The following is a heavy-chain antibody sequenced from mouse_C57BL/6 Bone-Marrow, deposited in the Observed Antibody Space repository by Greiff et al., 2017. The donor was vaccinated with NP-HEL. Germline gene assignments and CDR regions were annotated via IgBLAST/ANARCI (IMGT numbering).Heavy chain of an antibody. CDR1: GYSFTGYY. J-gene: IGHJ3*01. CDR2: INPSTGGT. CDR3: AREYYGSSPWLAY. Sequence: VQLQQSGPELVKPGASVKISCKASGYSFTGYYMNWVKQSPEKSLEWIGEINPSTGGTTYNQKFKAKATLTVDKSSSTAYMQLKSLTSEDSAVYYCAREYYGSSPWLAYWGQGTLVTVSA. D-gene: IGHD1-1*01. V-gene: IGHV1-42*01.